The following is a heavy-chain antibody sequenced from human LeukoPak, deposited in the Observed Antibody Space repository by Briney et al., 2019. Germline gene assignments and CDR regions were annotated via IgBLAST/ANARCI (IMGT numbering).Heavy chain of an antibody. D-gene: IGHD6-6*01. CDR3: SRAREYNHHPNWIDL. CDR1: GGSISSSSYY. Sequence: SETLSLTCTVSGGSISSSSYYWGWIRQPPGKGLEWIGNLYYSGSTYYNPSLKSRVTISVDTSKNHFSLNLSAVTAADTAVYYCSRAREYNHHPNWIDLWGQGTLVTVSS. V-gene: IGHV4-39*02. J-gene: IGHJ5*02. CDR2: LYYSGST.